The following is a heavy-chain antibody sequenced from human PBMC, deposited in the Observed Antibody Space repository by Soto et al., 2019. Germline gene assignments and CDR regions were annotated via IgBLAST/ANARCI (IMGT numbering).Heavy chain of an antibody. CDR3: AVGGNYLSMDV. CDR1: GYTFTSYY. J-gene: IGHJ6*02. CDR2: INPDGGGT. D-gene: IGHD4-4*01. Sequence: QVQLVQSGAEVKKPGASVKVSCTASGYTFTSYYMHWVRLAPGQGLEWMGIINPDGGGTSYAQQFQGRVIMTRDTSTSTVYMEMSSLRSEDTAVYYCAVGGNYLSMDVWGQGTTVTVSS. V-gene: IGHV1-46*01.